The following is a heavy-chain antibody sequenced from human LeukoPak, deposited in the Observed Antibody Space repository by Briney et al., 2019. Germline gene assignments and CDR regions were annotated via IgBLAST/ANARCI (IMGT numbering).Heavy chain of an antibody. CDR2: FDPEDGET. Sequence: ASVKVSCKVSGYTLTELSMHWARQAPGKGLEWMGGFDPEDGETIYAQKFQGRVTMTEDTSTDTAYMELSSLRSEDTAVYYCATEIGYCSGGSCSYWYFDLWGRGTLVTVSS. CDR3: ATEIGYCSGGSCSYWYFDL. V-gene: IGHV1-24*01. J-gene: IGHJ2*01. CDR1: GYTLTELS. D-gene: IGHD2-15*01.